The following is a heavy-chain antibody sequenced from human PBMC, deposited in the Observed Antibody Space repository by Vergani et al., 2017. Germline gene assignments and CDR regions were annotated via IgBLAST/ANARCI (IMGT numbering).Heavy chain of an antibody. CDR1: GYTFTPFP. CDR2: FTTNTGNP. Sequence: QVQLVQSGSELKKPGASLMVSSKASGYTFTPFPLHWVPQAPGPALHFLGCFTTNTGNPTYAQGFTGRFVFSLDTSVSTAYLQICSLKAEDTAVYYCARRRDPYYYYYGMDVWGQGTTVTVSS. D-gene: IGHD5-24*01. CDR3: ARRRDPYYYYYGMDV. J-gene: IGHJ6*02. V-gene: IGHV7-4-1*01.